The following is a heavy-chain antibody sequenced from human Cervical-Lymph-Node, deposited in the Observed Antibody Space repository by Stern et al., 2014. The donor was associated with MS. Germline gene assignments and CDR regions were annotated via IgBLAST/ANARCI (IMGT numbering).Heavy chain of an antibody. V-gene: IGHV3-23*04. D-gene: IGHD5-18*01. CDR3: ASNPVNSFGFVYRYFDF. J-gene: IGHJ4*02. Sequence: EVQLVESGGGLVQPGGSLRLSCAASGLTFSTYALSWVRQAPGKGLEWVSTIPVSGGSTSSADSVKGRFTISRDNSKNTLYLHMSSLRAEDTAAYFCASNPVNSFGFVYRYFDFWGQGTLVTVSS. CDR1: GLTFSTYA. CDR2: IPVSGGST.